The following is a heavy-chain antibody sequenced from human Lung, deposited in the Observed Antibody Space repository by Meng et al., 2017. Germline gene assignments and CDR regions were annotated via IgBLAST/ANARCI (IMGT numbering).Heavy chain of an antibody. Sequence: QVPLQLWGTGLSTPVETLPLPCVVSGGSFSDYYWSWIRQPPGKGLEWIGEINHSGSTNYNPSLESRATISVDTSQNNLSLKLSSVTAADSAVYYCARGPTTMAHDFDYWGQGTLVTVSS. CDR2: INHSGST. J-gene: IGHJ4*02. CDR3: ARGPTTMAHDFDY. V-gene: IGHV4-34*01. D-gene: IGHD4-11*01. CDR1: GGSFSDYY.